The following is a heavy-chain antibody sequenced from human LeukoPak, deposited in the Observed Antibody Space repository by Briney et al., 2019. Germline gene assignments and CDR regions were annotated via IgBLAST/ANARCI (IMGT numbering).Heavy chain of an antibody. D-gene: IGHD3-22*01. CDR1: GGSISSGDYY. Sequence: SETLSLTCTVSGGSISSGDYYWSWIRQPPGKGLEWIGYIYYSGSTYYNPSLKSRVTVSKDTSKNQFSLQLSSVSAADTAVYYCARGYYDTSGYALDSWGQGTLVTVSS. V-gene: IGHV4-30-4*01. CDR2: IYYSGST. CDR3: ARGYYDTSGYALDS. J-gene: IGHJ4*02.